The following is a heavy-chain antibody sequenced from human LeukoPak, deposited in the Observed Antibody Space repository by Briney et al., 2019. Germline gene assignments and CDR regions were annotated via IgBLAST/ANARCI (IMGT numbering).Heavy chain of an antibody. CDR3: ASGGIAAAGRGAAYYFDY. Sequence: PSETLSLTCTVSGGSISSYYWSWIRQPAGKGLEWIGRIYTSGSTNYNPSLKSRVTMSVDTSKNQFSLKLSSVTAADTAVYYCASGGIAAAGRGAAYYFDYWGQGTLVTVSS. D-gene: IGHD6-13*01. V-gene: IGHV4-4*07. CDR1: GGSISSYY. J-gene: IGHJ4*02. CDR2: IYTSGST.